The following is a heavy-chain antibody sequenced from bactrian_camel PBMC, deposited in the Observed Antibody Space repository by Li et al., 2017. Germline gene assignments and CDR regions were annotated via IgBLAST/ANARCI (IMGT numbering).Heavy chain of an antibody. J-gene: IGHJ4*01. CDR1: GYRYSTYC. Sequence: DVQLVESGGGSVQAGESLRLSCVVSGYRYSTYCMGWFRQVPGNEREPLASIDSDGRTSVADSVKGRFTISQDNTKNTLYLEMRNLKSEDSGMYSCAVESPVYSDYVRTLPAEYNFWGAGTQVTVS. V-gene: IGHV3S67*01. CDR2: IDSDGRT. D-gene: IGHD4*01. CDR3: AVESPVYSDYVRTLPAEYNF.